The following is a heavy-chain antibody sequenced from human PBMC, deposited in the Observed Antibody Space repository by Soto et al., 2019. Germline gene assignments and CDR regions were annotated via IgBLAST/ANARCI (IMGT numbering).Heavy chain of an antibody. Sequence: QVQLVQSGAEVKKPGASVKVSCKASGYTFTSYDINWVRQATGQGLEWMGWMNPNSGNTGYARKFQGRATMTRNTSISAAYVELSSLRAEGPAVYYCARVGYYYDSSGYYLSFDYWGQGTLVTVSS. V-gene: IGHV1-8*01. CDR1: GYTFTSYD. D-gene: IGHD3-22*01. J-gene: IGHJ4*02. CDR3: ARVGYYYDSSGYYLSFDY. CDR2: MNPNSGNT.